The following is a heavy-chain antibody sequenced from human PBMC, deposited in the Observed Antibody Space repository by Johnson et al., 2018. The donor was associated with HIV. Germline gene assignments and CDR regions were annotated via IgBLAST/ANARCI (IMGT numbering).Heavy chain of an antibody. J-gene: IGHJ3*02. D-gene: IGHD6-19*01. Sequence: QMQLVESGGGVVQPGSSLRLACAASAFTFSNYAMHWVRQAPGKGLEWVAVISYDGSSKYYAESLKGRISISRDNSMNTLYLQMNSLRAEDTAVYYCAKDLRQVAVNDVFDIWGQGTVVSVSS. CDR1: AFTFSNYA. V-gene: IGHV3-30-3*01. CDR2: ISYDGSSK. CDR3: AKDLRQVAVNDVFDI.